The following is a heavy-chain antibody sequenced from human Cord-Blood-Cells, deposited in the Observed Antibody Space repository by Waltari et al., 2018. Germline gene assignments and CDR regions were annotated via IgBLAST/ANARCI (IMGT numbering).Heavy chain of an antibody. CDR3: ARGALGYCSGGSCYSGAFDI. Sequence: EVQLVESGGGLVQPGRSLRLSCAASGFTFSSYWMSWVRQAPGKGLGWVANKKQDGSEKYYVDSVKGRFTISRDNAKNSLYLQMNSLRAEDTAVYYCARGALGYCSGGSCYSGAFDIWGQGTMVTVSS. CDR2: KKQDGSEK. J-gene: IGHJ3*02. D-gene: IGHD2-15*01. CDR1: GFTFSSYW. V-gene: IGHV3-7*01.